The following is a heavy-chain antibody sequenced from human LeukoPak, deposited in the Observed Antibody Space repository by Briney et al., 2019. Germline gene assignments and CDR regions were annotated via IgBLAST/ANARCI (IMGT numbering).Heavy chain of an antibody. J-gene: IGHJ4*02. Sequence: SETLSLTCTVSGGSISIGGYYWSWIRQHPGKGLEWIGYIYHSGITYYNPSIKSRVTISVDTSKNQFSLYLSSVTAADTAVYYCARVTSGEFADYWGQGTLVTVSS. D-gene: IGHD3-10*01. CDR1: GGSISIGGYY. V-gene: IGHV4-31*03. CDR2: IYHSGIT. CDR3: ARVTSGEFADY.